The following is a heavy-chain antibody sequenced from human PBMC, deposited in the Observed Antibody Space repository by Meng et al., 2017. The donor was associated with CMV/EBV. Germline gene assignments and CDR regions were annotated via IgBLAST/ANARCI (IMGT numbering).Heavy chain of an antibody. J-gene: IGHJ4*02. CDR2: IYYSGST. CDR1: GGSVSSGSYY. Sequence: SETLSLTCTVSGGSVSSGSYYWSWIRQPPGKGLEWIGYIYYSGSTNYNPSLKSRVTISVDTSKNQFSLKLSSVTAADTAVYYCASSPTNSEERYFDLLPSLDYWGQGTLVTVSS. D-gene: IGHD3-9*01. V-gene: IGHV4-61*01. CDR3: ASSPTNSEERYFDLLPSLDY.